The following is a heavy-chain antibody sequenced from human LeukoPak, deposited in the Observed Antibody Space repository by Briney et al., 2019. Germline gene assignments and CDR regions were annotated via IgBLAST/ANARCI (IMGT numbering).Heavy chain of an antibody. V-gene: IGHV3-23*01. J-gene: IGHJ4*02. CDR2: ISGSGGST. Sequence: GGSLRLSCAASGFTFSSYAMSWVRQAPGKGLEWVSAISGSGGSTYYADSVKGRFTISRDNSKNTLYLQMNSLRAEDTAVYYCAKGKGYCSSTSCPARYFDYWGQGTLVTVSS. D-gene: IGHD2-2*01. CDR1: GFTFSSYA. CDR3: AKGKGYCSSTSCPARYFDY.